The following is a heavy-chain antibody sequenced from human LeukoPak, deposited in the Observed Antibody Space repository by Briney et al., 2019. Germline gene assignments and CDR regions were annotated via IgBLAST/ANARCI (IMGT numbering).Heavy chain of an antibody. Sequence: SETLSLTCTVTGFPISSYDWSWIRQPPGKGLEWIGFIYTSAYTNYNPSLKSRVTISVDRSKNQFSLKLSSVTAADTAVHFCARQIRPYDSSNYHGSLRAYYFDFWGQGTQVTVSS. V-gene: IGHV4-4*09. D-gene: IGHD3-22*01. CDR1: GFPISSYD. J-gene: IGHJ4*02. CDR3: ARQIRPYDSSNYHGSLRAYYFDF. CDR2: IYTSAYT.